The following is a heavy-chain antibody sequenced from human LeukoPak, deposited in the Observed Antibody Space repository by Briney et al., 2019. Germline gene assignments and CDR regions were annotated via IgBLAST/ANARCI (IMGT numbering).Heavy chain of an antibody. CDR1: GYKFTSYW. Sequence: GESLKISCQGSGYKFTSYWIGWVRQMPGKGPEWMGIISPGDSDTRYIPSFKGQVTISADKSISTAYLQWSSLKASDTAMYFCGRLPRISLAPDFWGQGTLVTVSS. J-gene: IGHJ4*02. CDR3: GRLPRISLAPDF. D-gene: IGHD2-15*01. V-gene: IGHV5-51*01. CDR2: ISPGDSDT.